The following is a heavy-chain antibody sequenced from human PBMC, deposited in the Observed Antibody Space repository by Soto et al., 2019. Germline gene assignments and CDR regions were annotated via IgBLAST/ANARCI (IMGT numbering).Heavy chain of an antibody. CDR1: GFTFSSYG. CDR2: IWYDGSNK. J-gene: IGHJ3*02. V-gene: IGHV3-33*01. CDR3: ASFYGSGSYSMIDAFDI. Sequence: QVQLVESGGGVVQPGRSLRLSCAASGFTFSSYGMHWVRQAPGKGLEWVAVIWYDGSNKYYADSVKGRFTISRDNSKNTLYLQMSSLRAEDTAVYYCASFYGSGSYSMIDAFDIWGQGTMVTVSS. D-gene: IGHD3-10*01.